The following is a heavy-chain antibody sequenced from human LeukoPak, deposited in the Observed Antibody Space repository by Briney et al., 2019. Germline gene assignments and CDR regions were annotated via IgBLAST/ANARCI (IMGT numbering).Heavy chain of an antibody. CDR3: ARDLYYFDSSGYYASDL. CDR1: GFTFSDYW. J-gene: IGHJ5*02. V-gene: IGHV3-7*01. D-gene: IGHD3-22*01. Sequence: GGSLRLSCAAPGFTFSDYWMSWVRQAPGKGLEWVANIKQDGSEKHYVDSLRGRFTISRNNAKNSLDLQMNSLRAEDTAVYFCARDLYYFDSSGYYASDLWGQGTLVTVSS. CDR2: IKQDGSEK.